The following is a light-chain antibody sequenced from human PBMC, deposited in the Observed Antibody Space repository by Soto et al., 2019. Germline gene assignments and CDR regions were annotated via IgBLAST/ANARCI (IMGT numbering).Light chain of an antibody. Sequence: EIVMTQSPATLSVSPGGSATLSCRASQHVSSNFAWYRQKPGQAPTLLIYRASTRATGISARFSGSGSGTEFTLTISSLQSEDFAVYYCKQYNNWPYTFGQGTKIEIK. CDR1: QHVSSN. J-gene: IGKJ2*01. CDR2: RAS. V-gene: IGKV3-15*01. CDR3: KQYNNWPYT.